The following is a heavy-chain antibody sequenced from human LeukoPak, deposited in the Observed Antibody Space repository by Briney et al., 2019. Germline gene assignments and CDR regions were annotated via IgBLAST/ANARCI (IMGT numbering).Heavy chain of an antibody. CDR1: GGTFSSYA. CDR3: ARRDEIAVAGPFDY. J-gene: IGHJ4*02. CDR2: IIPILGIA. Sequence: GASVKVSCKASGGTFSSYAISWVRHAPGQGLEWMGRIIPILGIANYAQKFQGRVTITADKSTSTAYMELSSLRSEDTAVYYCARRDEIAVAGPFDYWGQGTLVTVSS. D-gene: IGHD6-19*01. V-gene: IGHV1-69*04.